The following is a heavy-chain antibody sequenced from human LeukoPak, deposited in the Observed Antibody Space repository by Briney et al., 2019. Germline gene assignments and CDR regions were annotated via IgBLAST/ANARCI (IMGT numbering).Heavy chain of an antibody. V-gene: IGHV3-23*01. J-gene: IGHJ4*02. CDR2: ITGSGGNT. Sequence: GGSLRLSCAASGFTFSSSAMTWVRQAPGKGPEWVSTITGSGGNTYYADSVKGQFSISRDNSKNTLYLQMNSLGAEDTAVYYCARPRGSSGQYFFDYWGQGTLVTVSS. D-gene: IGHD3-22*01. CDR3: ARPRGSSGQYFFDY. CDR1: GFTFSSSA.